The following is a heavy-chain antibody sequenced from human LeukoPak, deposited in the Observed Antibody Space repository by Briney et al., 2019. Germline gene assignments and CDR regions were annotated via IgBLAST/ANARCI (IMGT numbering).Heavy chain of an antibody. D-gene: IGHD2-2*01. J-gene: IGHJ6*02. CDR1: GYTFTGYY. CDR3: ARRGYCSSTSCLTDYYYYYYGMDV. V-gene: IGHV1-2*06. Sequence: ASVNVSCKASGYTFTGYYMHWVRQAPGQGLEWMGRINPNSGGTNYAQKFQGRVTMTRDTSISTAYMELSRLRSDDTAVYYCARRGYCSSTSCLTDYYYYYYGMDVWGQGTTVTVSS. CDR2: INPNSGGT.